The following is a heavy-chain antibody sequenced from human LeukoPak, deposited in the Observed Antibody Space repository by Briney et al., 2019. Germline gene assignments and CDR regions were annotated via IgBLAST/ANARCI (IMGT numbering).Heavy chain of an antibody. J-gene: IGHJ3*02. CDR2: ISSGGDRM. CDR1: GFALSRYE. V-gene: IGHV3-48*03. Sequence: GGSLRLSCAASGFALSRYEMNWVRQAPGKGLEWVSYISSGGDRMDYADSLKGRFTSSRDNAKNSLYLQMNSLRAEDTAVYYCARAVYSGGMRGAFDIWGQGTLVTVSS. D-gene: IGHD2-15*01. CDR3: ARAVYSGGMRGAFDI.